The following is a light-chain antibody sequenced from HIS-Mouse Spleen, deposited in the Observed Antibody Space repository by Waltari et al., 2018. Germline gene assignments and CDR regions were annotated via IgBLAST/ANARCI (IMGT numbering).Light chain of an antibody. CDR2: EVS. V-gene: IGLV2-14*01. CDR3: SSYTSSSTFMV. J-gene: IGLJ3*02. Sequence: QSALTQPASVSGSPGQSITISCTGTSSYVGGYHYVALYQQHPGKAPKLMIYEVSNRPSGVSNRFSGSKSGNTASLTISGLQAEDEADYYCSSYTSSSTFMVFGGGTKLTVL. CDR1: SSYVGGYHY.